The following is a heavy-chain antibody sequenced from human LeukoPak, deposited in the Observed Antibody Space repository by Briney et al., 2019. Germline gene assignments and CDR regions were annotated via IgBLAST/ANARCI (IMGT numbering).Heavy chain of an antibody. Sequence: AGGSLRLSCAASGFTFSSYSMNWVRQAPGKGLGWVSSISSSSTSIYYADSVKGRFTISRDNAKNSLYLQMNSLRAEDTAVYYCARVPNIVGGSGMDVWGKGTTVTVSS. CDR3: ARVPNIVGGSGMDV. V-gene: IGHV3-21*01. CDR1: GFTFSSYS. D-gene: IGHD2-15*01. J-gene: IGHJ6*04. CDR2: ISSSSTSI.